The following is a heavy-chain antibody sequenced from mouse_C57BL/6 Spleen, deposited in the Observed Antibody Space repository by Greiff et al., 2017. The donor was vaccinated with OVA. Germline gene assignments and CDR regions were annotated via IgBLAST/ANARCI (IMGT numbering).Heavy chain of an antibody. J-gene: IGHJ2*01. V-gene: IGHV3-6*01. CDR2: ISYDGSN. CDR1: GYSITSGYY. D-gene: IGHD3-2*02. CDR3: ARATSGYYCDY. Sequence: EVQLVESGPGLVKPSQSLSLTCSVTGYSITSGYYWNWIRQFPGNKLEWMGYISYDGSNNYNPSLKNRISITRDTSKNQFFLKLNSVTTEDTATYYCARATSGYYCDYWGQGTTLTVSS.